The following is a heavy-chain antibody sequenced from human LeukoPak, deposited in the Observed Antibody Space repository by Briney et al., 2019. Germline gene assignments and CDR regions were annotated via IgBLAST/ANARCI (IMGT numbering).Heavy chain of an antibody. D-gene: IGHD2-2*01. V-gene: IGHV1-69*04. CDR1: GGTFSSYA. J-gene: IGHJ3*02. CDR3: ASLSYHVPATALDI. Sequence: SSAKLSCKASGGTFSSYAISWGRQAPGQGLEWMGRIIPILGIANYAQKFQGRVTITADKSTSTAYMELSSLRSEDTAVYYCASLSYHVPATALDIWGQGTMVTVSS. CDR2: IIPILGIA.